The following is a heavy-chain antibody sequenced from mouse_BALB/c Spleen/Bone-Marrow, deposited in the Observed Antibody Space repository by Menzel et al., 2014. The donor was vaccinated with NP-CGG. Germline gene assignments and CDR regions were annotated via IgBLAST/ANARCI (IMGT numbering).Heavy chain of an antibody. CDR3: ARRDYGIRENYYAMDY. J-gene: IGHJ4*01. Sequence: VKLQESGAELARPGASVKLSCKASGYTFTSYWMQWVKQRPGQGLEWIGAIYPGDGDTRYTQKFKGKATLTAGKSSSTAYMQLSSLASEDSAVYYCARRDYGIRENYYAMDYWGQGTSVTVSS. CDR2: IYPGDGDT. D-gene: IGHD1-2*01. V-gene: IGHV1-87*01. CDR1: GYTFTSYW.